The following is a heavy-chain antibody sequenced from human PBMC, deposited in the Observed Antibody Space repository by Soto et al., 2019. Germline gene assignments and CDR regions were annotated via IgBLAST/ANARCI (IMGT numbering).Heavy chain of an antibody. CDR3: ARGAPYYDFWSGYFSPDDYMDV. J-gene: IGHJ6*03. D-gene: IGHD3-3*01. Sequence: PGGSLRLSCAASGFTFSSYWMHWVRQAPGKGLVWVSRINSDGSSTGYADSVKGRFTISRDNAKNTLYLQMNSLRAEDTAVYYCARGAPYYDFWSGYFSPDDYMDVWGKGTTVTVSS. CDR2: INSDGSST. V-gene: IGHV3-74*01. CDR1: GFTFSSYW.